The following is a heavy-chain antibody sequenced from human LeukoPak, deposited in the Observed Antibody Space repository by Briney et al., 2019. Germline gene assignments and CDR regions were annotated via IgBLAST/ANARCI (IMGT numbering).Heavy chain of an antibody. CDR2: IDGDGSST. CDR1: GFTFSSYW. J-gene: IGHJ3*01. D-gene: IGHD7-27*01. Sequence: GGSLRLSCAASGFTFSSYWMHWVRQPPGKGLVWVSRIDGDGSSTTYADSVKGRFTISRDNAKNMLYLQMNRLRAEDTAVYYCATWGVVSWGQGTMVTVSS. CDR3: ATWGVVS. V-gene: IGHV3-74*01.